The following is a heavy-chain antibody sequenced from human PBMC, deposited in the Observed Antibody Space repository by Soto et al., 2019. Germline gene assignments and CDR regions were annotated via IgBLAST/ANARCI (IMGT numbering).Heavy chain of an antibody. CDR2: INHVGNT. CDR3: ASGIRGVGAAGAVALFDP. CDR1: DGSFSGYY. D-gene: IGHD6-13*01. J-gene: IGHJ5*02. Sequence: QAQLQQWGAGLLKPSETLSLTCAVSDGSFSGYYWSWIRQPPGKGLEWIGEINHVGNTNYNPSLKSRVTLSVDPSKKQFSLNLRSVTAADTAVYYCASGIRGVGAAGAVALFDPWGQGTLVTVSS. V-gene: IGHV4-34*01.